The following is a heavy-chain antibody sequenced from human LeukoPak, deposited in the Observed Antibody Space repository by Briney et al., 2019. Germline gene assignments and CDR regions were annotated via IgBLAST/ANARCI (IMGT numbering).Heavy chain of an antibody. CDR2: INHSGST. CDR3: ATSGYYGSGSYLDY. V-gene: IGHV4-34*01. CDR1: GGSFSGYY. Sequence: SETPSLTCAVYGGSFSGYYWSWIRQPPGKGLEWIGEINHSGSTNYNPSLKSRVTIPVDTSKNQFSLKLSSVTAADTAVYYCATSGYYGSGSYLDYWGQGTLVTVSS. J-gene: IGHJ4*02. D-gene: IGHD3-10*01.